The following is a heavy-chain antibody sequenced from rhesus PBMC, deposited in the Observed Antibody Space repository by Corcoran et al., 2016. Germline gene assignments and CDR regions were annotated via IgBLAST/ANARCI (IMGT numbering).Heavy chain of an antibody. J-gene: IGHJ4*01. CDR1: GGSIAGNY. D-gene: IGHD1-44*01. V-gene: IGHV4-173*01. CDR2: LSDVGST. Sequence: QVQLQESGPGLVKPSETLSLTCAVSGGSIAGNYWSWFRQPPGKGLGWIGRLSDVGSTNYNPFLESRVTISPDTSRNQFSLKLRSVTAADTAVYYCASGGPNSPYWGQGVLVIVSS. CDR3: ASGGPNSPY.